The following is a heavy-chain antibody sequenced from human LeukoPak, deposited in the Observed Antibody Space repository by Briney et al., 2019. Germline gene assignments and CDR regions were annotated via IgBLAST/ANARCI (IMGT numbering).Heavy chain of an antibody. CDR1: GGSISSYY. D-gene: IGHD2/OR15-2a*01. Sequence: SETLSLTCTVSGGSISSYYWSWIRQPPGKGLDWIGYVYYSGSTNYNPSLKSRVTISVDTSKNQFSLKLSSVTAADTAVYYCAGHHPRNTVDFWGQGTLVTVSS. J-gene: IGHJ4*02. CDR3: AGHHPRNTVDF. V-gene: IGHV4-59*08. CDR2: VYYSGST.